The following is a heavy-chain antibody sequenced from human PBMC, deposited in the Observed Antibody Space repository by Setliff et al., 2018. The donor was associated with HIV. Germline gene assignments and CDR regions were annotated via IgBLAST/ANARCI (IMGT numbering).Heavy chain of an antibody. CDR2: IYHTGRT. Sequence: SETLSLTCAVSGGSISDDKWWDWVRQPPGKGLEWIGEIYHTGRTNYDSSLKSRVTMSVDKTKNEFSLKMTSVTAADTAVYYCTSAPGGGKDYFAYWGRGILVTVSS. CDR1: GGSISDDKW. J-gene: IGHJ4*02. CDR3: TSAPGGGKDYFAY. D-gene: IGHD3-16*01. V-gene: IGHV4-4*02.